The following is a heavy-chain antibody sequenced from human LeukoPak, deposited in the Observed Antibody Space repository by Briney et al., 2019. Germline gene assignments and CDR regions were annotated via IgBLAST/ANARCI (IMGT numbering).Heavy chain of an antibody. Sequence: SETLSLTCTVSGGSISSSSYYWGWIRQPPGKGLEWIGSIYYSGSTYYNPSLKSRVTIPVDTSKNQFSLKLSSVTAADTAVYYCARNELISSNYYYYGMDVWGQGTTVTASS. CDR3: ARNELISSNYYYYGMDV. V-gene: IGHV4-39*01. J-gene: IGHJ6*02. CDR2: IYYSGST. CDR1: GGSISSSSYY.